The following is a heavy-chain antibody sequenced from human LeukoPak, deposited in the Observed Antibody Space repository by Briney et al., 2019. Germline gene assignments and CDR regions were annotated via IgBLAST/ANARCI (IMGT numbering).Heavy chain of an antibody. CDR2: ISSSGSYT. CDR3: ASIYGSSGYSDY. D-gene: IGHD3-22*01. Sequence: PGGSLRLSCAASGFSFSDYYMSWIRHAPGKGLERVSYISSSGSYTNYADSVKGRFTISRDNAKNSLYLQMYSLRAEDTAVYYCASIYGSSGYSDYWGQGTLVTVSS. J-gene: IGHJ4*02. V-gene: IGHV3-11*06. CDR1: GFSFSDYY.